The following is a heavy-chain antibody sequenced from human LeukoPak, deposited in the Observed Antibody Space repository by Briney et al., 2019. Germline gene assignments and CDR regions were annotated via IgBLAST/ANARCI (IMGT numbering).Heavy chain of an antibody. CDR1: GFTFNTYT. J-gene: IGHJ4*02. V-gene: IGHV3-48*01. CDR2: ISGSSGII. CDR3: ANYGVSLDY. D-gene: IGHD4-17*01. Sequence: PGGSLRLSCAASGFTFNTYTMNWVRQAPGKGLEWVSYISGSSGIIDYADSVRGRFTISRDNSKNTLYLQMNSLRAEDTAVYYCANYGVSLDYWGQGTLVTVSS.